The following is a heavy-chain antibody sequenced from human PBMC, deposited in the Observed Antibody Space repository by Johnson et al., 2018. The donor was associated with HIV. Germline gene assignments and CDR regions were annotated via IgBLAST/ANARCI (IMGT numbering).Heavy chain of an antibody. Sequence: VQLVESGGGLVQPGRSLRLSCAASAFPFDDHALHWVRQTPGKGLQWFSIILKGRFTISRDNSKNTLYLQMNSLRAEDTAVYYCAKGPNGQLDDAFHIWGQGTMVTVSS. CDR2: I. V-gene: IGHV3-9*01. CDR1: AFPFDDHA. D-gene: IGHD6-6*01. J-gene: IGHJ3*02. CDR3: AKGPNGQLDDAFHI.